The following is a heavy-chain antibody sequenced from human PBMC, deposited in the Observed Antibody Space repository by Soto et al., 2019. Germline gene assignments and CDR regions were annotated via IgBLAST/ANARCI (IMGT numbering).Heavy chain of an antibody. V-gene: IGHV4-39*01. Sequence: QLLESGPGLVKPSETLSLTCTVSGGSISSSSYYWGWIRQPPGKGLEWIGSIYYSGSTYYNPSLKSRVTISVDTSKNQFSLKLSSVTAADTAVYYCARQGGYDYIWGSYRPDAFDIWGQGTMVTVSS. CDR3: ARQGGYDYIWGSYRPDAFDI. J-gene: IGHJ3*02. CDR2: IYYSGST. CDR1: GGSISSSSYY. D-gene: IGHD3-16*02.